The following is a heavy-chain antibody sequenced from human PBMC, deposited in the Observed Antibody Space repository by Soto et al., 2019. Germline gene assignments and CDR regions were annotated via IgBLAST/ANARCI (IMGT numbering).Heavy chain of an antibody. Sequence: QVQLQESGPGLVKPSETLSLTCAVSGGSINGYYWSWIRQPPGKGLGWIGFIYYSGYTNYNPSLKRRVTMSVDTSKNQVSLNLSFVTAADTAVYYCARHGSGGKAFDIWGQGTMVTVSS. J-gene: IGHJ3*02. CDR2: IYYSGYT. CDR3: ARHGSGGKAFDI. D-gene: IGHD3-3*01. CDR1: GGSINGYY. V-gene: IGHV4-59*08.